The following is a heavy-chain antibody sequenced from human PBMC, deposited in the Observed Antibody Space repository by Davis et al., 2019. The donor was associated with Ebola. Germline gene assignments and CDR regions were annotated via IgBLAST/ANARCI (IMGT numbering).Heavy chain of an antibody. J-gene: IGHJ6*02. V-gene: IGHV3-11*04. CDR1: GFTFSDYY. D-gene: IGHD3-3*01. CDR2: ISSSGSTI. Sequence: GESLKISCAASGFTFSDYYMSWIRQAPGKGLEWVSYISSSGSTIYYADSVKGRFTISRDNAKNSLYLQMNSLRAEDTAVYYCARSGGSYYDFWSGYHYGMDVWGQGTTVTVSS. CDR3: ARSGGSYYDFWSGYHYGMDV.